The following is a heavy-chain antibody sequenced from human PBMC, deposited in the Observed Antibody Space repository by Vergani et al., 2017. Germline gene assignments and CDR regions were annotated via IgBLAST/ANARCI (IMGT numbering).Heavy chain of an antibody. CDR3: ARAAVAGRVDY. V-gene: IGHV1-69*09. J-gene: IGHJ4*02. D-gene: IGHD6-19*01. CDR1: GYTFTSYD. Sequence: QVQLVQSGAEVKKPGASVKVSCKASGYTFTSYDISWVRQAPGQGLEWMGRIIPILGIANYAQKFQGRVTITADKSTSTAYMELSSLRSEDTAVYYCARAAVAGRVDYWGQGTLVTGSS. CDR2: IIPILGIA.